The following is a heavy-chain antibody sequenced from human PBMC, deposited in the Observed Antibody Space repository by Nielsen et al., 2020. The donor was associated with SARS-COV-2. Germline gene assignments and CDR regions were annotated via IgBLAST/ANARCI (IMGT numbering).Heavy chain of an antibody. J-gene: IGHJ4*02. Sequence: GESLKISCAASGFTFSSYGMHWVRQAPGKGLEWVAVISYDGSNKYYADSVKGRFTISRDNSKNTLYLQMNSLRAEDTAVYYCAKGLHIVVVTAHDYWGQGTLVTVSS. CDR3: AKGLHIVVVTAHDY. CDR2: ISYDGSNK. V-gene: IGHV3-30*18. D-gene: IGHD2-21*02. CDR1: GFTFSSYG.